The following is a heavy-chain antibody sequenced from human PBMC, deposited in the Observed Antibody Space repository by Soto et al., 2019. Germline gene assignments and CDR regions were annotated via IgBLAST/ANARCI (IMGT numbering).Heavy chain of an antibody. V-gene: IGHV4-4*07. D-gene: IGHD3-10*01. J-gene: IGHJ4*02. Sequence: QVQLQESGPGLVKPSETLSLSCGVSGGSISQYYWSWIRQPAGKGLEWMGRIYSGGSTNYNPSHESRVTMSVDTSKNQFSLKLSSVTAADTAVYYCARGPGGFGDFSLDYWGQGTLVTVSS. CDR3: ARGPGGFGDFSLDY. CDR2: IYSGGST. CDR1: GGSISQYY.